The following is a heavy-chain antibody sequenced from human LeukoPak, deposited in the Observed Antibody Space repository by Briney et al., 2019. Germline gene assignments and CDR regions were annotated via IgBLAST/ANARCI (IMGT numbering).Heavy chain of an antibody. V-gene: IGHV4-59*01. D-gene: IGHD1-26*01. CDR3: ARVGAAEGLHIDY. Sequence: SETLSLTCTVSGGPISNYYWSWIRQPPGKGLEWIGYIYYSGSSNYNPSLKSRVTISVDTSKNQFSLKLSSVTGADTAVYYCARVGAAEGLHIDYWGQGSLVTVSS. CDR2: IYYSGSS. J-gene: IGHJ4*02. CDR1: GGPISNYY.